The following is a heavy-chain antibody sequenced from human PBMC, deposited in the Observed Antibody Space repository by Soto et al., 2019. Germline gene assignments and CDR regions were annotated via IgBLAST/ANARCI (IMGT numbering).Heavy chain of an antibody. CDR2: IYYSGST. V-gene: IGHV4-39*07. CDR1: GGSFSSSSYY. Sequence: PSETLSLTCTVSGGSFSSSSYYWGWIRQPPGKGLEWIGSIYYSGSTYYNPSLKSRVTISVDTSKNQFSLKLSSVTAADTAVYYCARGPIRGVIITLFMKFFGWFDPWGQGTLVTVSS. CDR3: ARGPIRGVIITLFMKFFGWFDP. J-gene: IGHJ5*02. D-gene: IGHD3-10*01.